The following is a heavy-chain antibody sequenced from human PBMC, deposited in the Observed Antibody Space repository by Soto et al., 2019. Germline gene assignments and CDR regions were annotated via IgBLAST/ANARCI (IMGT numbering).Heavy chain of an antibody. CDR3: ARDHGGGITFE. Sequence: QVQLVQSGAEVKKPGASVKVSCKASGYTFTSYNIAWVRQAPGQGLEWMGWISGHNGNRKYAQKLQGRVTMTTDTSKSTAYMDLRSLRSDDTAVYYRARDHGGGITFEWGQGTLVTVSS. V-gene: IGHV1-18*01. CDR1: GYTFTSYN. J-gene: IGHJ4*02. CDR2: ISGHNGNR. D-gene: IGHD3-16*01.